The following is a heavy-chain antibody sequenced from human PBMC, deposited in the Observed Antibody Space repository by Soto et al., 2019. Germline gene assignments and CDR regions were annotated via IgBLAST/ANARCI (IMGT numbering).Heavy chain of an antibody. CDR3: ASETYYYGSGSLGYYGMDV. Sequence: ASVKVSCKASGYTFTSYYMHWVRQAPGQGLEWMGIINPSGGSTSYAQKFQGRVTMTRDTSTSTVYMELSSLRSEDTAVYYCASETYYYGSGSLGYYGMDVWGQGTTVTVSS. CDR1: GYTFTSYY. CDR2: INPSGGST. J-gene: IGHJ6*02. V-gene: IGHV1-46*01. D-gene: IGHD3-10*01.